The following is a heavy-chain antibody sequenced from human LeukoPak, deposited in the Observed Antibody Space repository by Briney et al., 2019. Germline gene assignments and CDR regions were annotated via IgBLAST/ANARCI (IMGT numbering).Heavy chain of an antibody. Sequence: GGSLRLSCAASGFTFSSYGMHWVRQAPGKGLEWVAVIWYDGSNKYYADSVKGRFTISRDNSKNTLYLQMNSLRAEDTAVYYCAKEPKGFTPPGYSSYWGQGTLVTVSS. V-gene: IGHV3-33*06. D-gene: IGHD6-13*01. CDR3: AKEPKGFTPPGYSSY. CDR1: GFTFSSYG. J-gene: IGHJ4*02. CDR2: IWYDGSNK.